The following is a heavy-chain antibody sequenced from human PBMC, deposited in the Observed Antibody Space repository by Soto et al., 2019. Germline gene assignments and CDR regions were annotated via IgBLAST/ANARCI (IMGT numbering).Heavy chain of an antibody. CDR1: GFTFDDYA. J-gene: IGHJ6*02. CDR3: AASRAYDSSDYSGFHSGMDV. D-gene: IGHD3-22*01. Sequence: EVQLVESGGGLGQPGRSLRLSCAASGFTFDDYAMHWVRQVPGKGLQWVSGLSWNGVTIGYAASVKGRFTISRDNAKKSLYLQMNGVRPDDTALYYCAASRAYDSSDYSGFHSGMDVWGLGTTVTVS. V-gene: IGHV3-9*01. CDR2: LSWNGVTI.